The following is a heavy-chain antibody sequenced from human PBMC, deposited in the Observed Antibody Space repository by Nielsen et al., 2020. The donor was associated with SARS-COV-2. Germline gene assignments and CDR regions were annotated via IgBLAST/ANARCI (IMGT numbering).Heavy chain of an antibody. CDR3: ARMDGSGSSRYFDY. D-gene: IGHD3-10*01. V-gene: IGHV2-70*11. Sequence: SGPTLVKPTQTLTLTCTFSGFSLSTSGMCVSWILQPPGKALEWLARIDWDDDKYYSTSLKTRLTVSKDTSKNQVVLTMTNMDPVDTATYYCARMDGSGSSRYFDYWGQGTLVTVSS. J-gene: IGHJ4*02. CDR1: GFSLSTSGMC. CDR2: IDWDDDK.